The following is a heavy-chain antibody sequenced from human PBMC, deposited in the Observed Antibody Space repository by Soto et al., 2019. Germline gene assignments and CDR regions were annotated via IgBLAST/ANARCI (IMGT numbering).Heavy chain of an antibody. CDR1: GFTFRSYG. Sequence: QLQLVESGGAVVQPGRSLRLSCVASGFTFRSYGMHWVRQAPGKGLEWVAVIWYDGSSTDYADSVKGRFTVSRDNSKNTLYLQMNSLRVEDTAVYYCARDQPTYCSISSCYSPGGWYGMDVWGQGTTVTVSS. CDR3: ARDQPTYCSISSCYSPGGWYGMDV. J-gene: IGHJ6*02. CDR2: IWYDGSST. D-gene: IGHD2-2*01. V-gene: IGHV3-33*01.